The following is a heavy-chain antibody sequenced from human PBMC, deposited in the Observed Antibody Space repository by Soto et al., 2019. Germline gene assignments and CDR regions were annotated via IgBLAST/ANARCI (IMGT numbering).Heavy chain of an antibody. CDR2: IYYSGAT. Sequence: QLQLQESGPGLVKPSETLSLTCTVSGGSISSSSYYWGWIRQPPGKGLEWIGSIYYSGATYYNPSLKARVAISVDASENQFSLKVSSVTAADTAVYYFARQRWRQWEVYYFDYWGQGALVPVSS. D-gene: IGHD1-26*01. V-gene: IGHV4-39*01. CDR1: GGSISSSSYY. CDR3: ARQRWRQWEVYYFDY. J-gene: IGHJ4*02.